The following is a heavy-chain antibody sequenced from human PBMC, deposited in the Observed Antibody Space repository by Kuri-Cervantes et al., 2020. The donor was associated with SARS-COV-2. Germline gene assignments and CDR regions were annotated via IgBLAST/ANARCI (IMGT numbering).Heavy chain of an antibody. V-gene: IGHV1-69*04. D-gene: IGHD3-10*02. CDR2: IIPIFGIA. CDR3: ARQLETTMLYYFDY. J-gene: IGHJ4*02. CDR1: GGTFSSYA. Sequence: SVKVSCKASGGTFSSYAISWVRQAPGQGLEWMGRIIPIFGIANYAQKFQGRVTITADKSTSTAYMELSSLRSEDTAVNYCARQLETTMLYYFDYWGQGTLVTVSS.